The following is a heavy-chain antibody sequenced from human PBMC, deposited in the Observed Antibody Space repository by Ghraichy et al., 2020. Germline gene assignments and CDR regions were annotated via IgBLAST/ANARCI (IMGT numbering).Heavy chain of an antibody. J-gene: IGHJ4*02. Sequence: RGSLRLSCAASGFTFSSYWMSWVRQAPGKGLEWVANIKQDGSEKYYVDSVKGRFTISRDNAKNSLYLQMNSLRAEDTAVYYCARDTGYYDSSGYYLGDYWGQGTLVTVSS. CDR2: IKQDGSEK. CDR1: GFTFSSYW. CDR3: ARDTGYYDSSGYYLGDY. V-gene: IGHV3-7*01. D-gene: IGHD3-22*01.